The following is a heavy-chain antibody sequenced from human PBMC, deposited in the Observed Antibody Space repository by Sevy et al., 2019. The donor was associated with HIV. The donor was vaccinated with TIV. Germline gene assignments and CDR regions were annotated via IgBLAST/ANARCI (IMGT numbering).Heavy chain of an antibody. V-gene: IGHV3-23*01. CDR2: LSFGCGEI. CDR1: GFTFSKYS. CDR3: VSLFLSYRSGWSYFDY. Sequence: GGSLRLSCAASGFTFSKYSMSWVRQPPGKGLEWVSTLSFGCGEINYADSAKGRFTISRDSSKNTVYLQMNSVRAEDTAVYYCVSLFLSYRSGWSYFDYWGQGTLVTVSS. D-gene: IGHD6-19*01. J-gene: IGHJ4*02.